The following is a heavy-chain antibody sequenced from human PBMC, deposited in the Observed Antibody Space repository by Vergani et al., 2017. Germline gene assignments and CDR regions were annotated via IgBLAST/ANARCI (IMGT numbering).Heavy chain of an antibody. V-gene: IGHV4-39*01. CDR1: GGSISSSSYY. CDR3: ARQGGVIVVVPATVYFQQ. Sequence: QLQLQESGPGLVKPSETLSLTCTVSGGSISSSSYYWGWIRQPPGKGLEWIGSIYYSGSTYYNPSLKSRVTISVYTSKNQFSLKLSSVTAADTAVYYCARQGGVIVVVPATVYFQQWGQGSLVTVSS. CDR2: IYYSGST. D-gene: IGHD2-2*01. J-gene: IGHJ1*01.